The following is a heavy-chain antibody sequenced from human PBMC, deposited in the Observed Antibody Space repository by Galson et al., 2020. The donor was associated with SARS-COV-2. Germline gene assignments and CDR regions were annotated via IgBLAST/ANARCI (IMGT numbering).Heavy chain of an antibody. Sequence: GGSLRLSCAASGFTFSTYGMTWVRQAPGKGLEWVSGISNSGGNTYHADSVKGRFTISRDNSKNTLYLQMNSLRAEDTALYFCARGNSAPDNWGQGTLVTVSS. CDR2: ISNSGGNT. CDR3: ARGNSAPDN. J-gene: IGHJ4*02. V-gene: IGHV3-23*01. CDR1: GFTFSTYG. D-gene: IGHD6-13*01.